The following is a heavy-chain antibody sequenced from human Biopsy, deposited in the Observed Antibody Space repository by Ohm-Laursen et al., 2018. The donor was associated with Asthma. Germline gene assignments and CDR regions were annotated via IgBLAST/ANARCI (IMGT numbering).Heavy chain of an antibody. CDR1: GGSISSNFYY. Sequence: SETLSLTCTVSGGSISSNFYYWSWIRQPPGKGLESIGHVYYSGSTNYNPSLKSRVTISIDASKNQFSLKLTSVTAADTAVYYCARGVDRVTGLLDHFDSWGQGTLVTVSS. J-gene: IGHJ4*02. V-gene: IGHV4-61*01. CDR2: VYYSGST. D-gene: IGHD2-21*02. CDR3: ARGVDRVTGLLDHFDS.